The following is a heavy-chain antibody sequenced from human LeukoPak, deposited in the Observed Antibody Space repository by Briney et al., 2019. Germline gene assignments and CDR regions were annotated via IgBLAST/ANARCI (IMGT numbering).Heavy chain of an antibody. CDR2: IYYSGST. CDR3: ARDRPHQLWFGGPMDV. D-gene: IGHD3-10*01. Sequence: PSETLSLTCTVSGGSISSYYWSWIRQPPGKGLEWIGYIYYSGSTNYKPSLKSRVTISVETSKNQFSLKLRSVTAADTAVYYCARDRPHQLWFGGPMDVWGKGTTVTVSS. V-gene: IGHV4-59*01. J-gene: IGHJ6*03. CDR1: GGSISSYY.